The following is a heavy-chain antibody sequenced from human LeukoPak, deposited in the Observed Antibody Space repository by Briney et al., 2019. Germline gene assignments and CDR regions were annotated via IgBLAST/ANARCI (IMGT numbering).Heavy chain of an antibody. J-gene: IGHJ6*03. CDR2: INHSGST. CDR1: GGSFSGYY. V-gene: IGHV4-34*01. CDR3: ARRFSSWYNYYYYYYMDV. D-gene: IGHD6-13*01. Sequence: SETLSLTCAVYGGSFSGYYWSWIRQPPGKGLEWIGEINHSGSTNYNPSLKSRVTISVDTSKNQFSLKLSSVTAADTAVYYCARRFSSWYNYYYYYYMDVWGKGTTVTVSS.